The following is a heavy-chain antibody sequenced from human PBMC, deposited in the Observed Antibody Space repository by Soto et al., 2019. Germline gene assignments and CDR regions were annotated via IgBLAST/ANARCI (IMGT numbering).Heavy chain of an antibody. J-gene: IGHJ3*02. CDR3: TTDAQWGI. V-gene: IGHV3-15*07. D-gene: IGHD2-8*01. Sequence: PGGSLRLSCAASGRTFNNAWMNWVRQAPGKGLEWVGRIKSKNDGGATEYSAPVKDRFTIPRDDSKNTLYLQMNSLKTEDTAVYYCTTDAQWGIWGQGTMVTVSS. CDR1: GRTFNNAW. CDR2: IKSKNDGGAT.